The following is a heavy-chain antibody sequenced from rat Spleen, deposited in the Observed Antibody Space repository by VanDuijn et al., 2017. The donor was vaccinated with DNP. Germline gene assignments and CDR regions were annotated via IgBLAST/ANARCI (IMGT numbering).Heavy chain of an antibody. CDR2: IWAGGGT. CDR3: TREREPKNNPYYVDF. V-gene: IGHV2-15*01. D-gene: IGHD1-10*01. J-gene: IGHJ2*01. Sequence: QVQLKESGPGLVQPSQTLSLTCTVSGFSLTSYHVSWVRQPPGKSLVWMGTIWAGGGTNYNSAVQSRLSISRDTSKSQVFLGMNSLQTEDTAMYFCTREREPKNNPYYVDFWGQGVMVTVSS. CDR1: GFSLTSYH.